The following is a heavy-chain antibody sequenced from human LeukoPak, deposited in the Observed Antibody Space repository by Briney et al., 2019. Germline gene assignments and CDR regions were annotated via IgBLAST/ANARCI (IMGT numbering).Heavy chain of an antibody. CDR2: ISANNGNT. CDR3: ARDGYFDY. Sequence: ASVKVSCKASGYTFTSYYMHWVRQAPGQGLEWMGWISANNGNTNYAQKLQGRVTMTTDTSSSTAYMELRSLRSDDTAVYYCARDGYFDYWGQGTLVTVSS. CDR1: GYTFTSYY. J-gene: IGHJ4*02. V-gene: IGHV1-18*04.